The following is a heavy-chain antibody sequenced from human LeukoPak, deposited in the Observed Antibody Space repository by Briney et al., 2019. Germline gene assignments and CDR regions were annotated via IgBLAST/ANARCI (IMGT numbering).Heavy chain of an antibody. J-gene: IGHJ4*02. CDR1: EVTFSSYS. CDR3: ARVYIRCYAAAL. D-gene: IGHD2-2*01. V-gene: IGHV3-48*04. Sequence: GGSLRLSCAASEVTFSSYSIDWVRQAPGKGLEWISYISSSSAIIDFADSMKGRFTVSRDNARNSVYLQMNSLRAEDPCVYYCARVYIRCYAAALWGEGALVTVSS. CDR2: ISSSSAII.